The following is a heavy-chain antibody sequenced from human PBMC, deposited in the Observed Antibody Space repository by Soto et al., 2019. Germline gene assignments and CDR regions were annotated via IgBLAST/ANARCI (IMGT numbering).Heavy chain of an antibody. V-gene: IGHV4-39*07. D-gene: IGHD3-3*01. J-gene: IGHJ4*02. CDR1: SGSISSRSYY. CDR2: INYSGST. CDR3: ASKHFFSALFGVVTTHFDY. Sequence: SETLSLTCTVSSGSISSRSYYWGWIRQPPGKGLEWIGSINYSGSTDYNPSLKSRVTISVDPSKNQFSLKLSSVTAADTAVYYCASKHFFSALFGVVTTHFDYWSQGTLVTVSS.